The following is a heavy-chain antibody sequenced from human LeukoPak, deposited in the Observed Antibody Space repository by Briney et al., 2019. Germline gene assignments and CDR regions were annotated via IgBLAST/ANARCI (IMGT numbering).Heavy chain of an antibody. D-gene: IGHD3-10*01. V-gene: IGHV4-30-2*01. Sequence: PSQTLSLTCTVSGGSISTGGYYWTWIRQPPGKGLEWIGYIYHSGSSCYNPSLKSRVTISVDKSKNQFSLKMSSVTAADTAMYYCARDQGFQSALFDYWGQGTLVTVSS. CDR1: GGSISTGGYY. CDR2: IYHSGSS. CDR3: ARDQGFQSALFDY. J-gene: IGHJ4*02.